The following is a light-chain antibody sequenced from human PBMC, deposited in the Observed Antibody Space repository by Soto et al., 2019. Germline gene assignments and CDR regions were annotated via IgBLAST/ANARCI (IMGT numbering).Light chain of an antibody. CDR2: AVS. V-gene: IGLV2-14*03. J-gene: IGLJ1*01. CDR1: SSDVGNYDY. Sequence: QSVLTQPASVSGSPGQSITISCTGTSSDVGNYDYVSWYQQYPGKAPKLMIYAVSRRPSGVSNRFSGSKSGNTASLTISGLQAEDEAGYYCTSYTPSSTYVFGTGTKLTVL. CDR3: TSYTPSSTYV.